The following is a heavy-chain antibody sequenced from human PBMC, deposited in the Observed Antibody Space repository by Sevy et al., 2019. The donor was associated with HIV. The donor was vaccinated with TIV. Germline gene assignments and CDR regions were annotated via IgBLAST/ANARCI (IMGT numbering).Heavy chain of an antibody. CDR1: GFTFSSYA. J-gene: IGHJ4*02. V-gene: IGHV3-23*01. CDR3: AKEGGGYYYDSSGLFDY. D-gene: IGHD3-22*01. CDR2: ISGSGYLT. Sequence: GGSLRLSCAASGFTFSSYAMSWVRQAPGKGLEWVSAISGSGYLTYYTDSVKGRFTISRDNSKKTLYLQMNSLRAEATAVYYCAKEGGGYYYDSSGLFDYWGQGTLVTVSS.